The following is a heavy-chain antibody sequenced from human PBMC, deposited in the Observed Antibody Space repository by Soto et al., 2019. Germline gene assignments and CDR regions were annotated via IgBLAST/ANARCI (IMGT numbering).Heavy chain of an antibody. CDR2: IIPIFGTA. Sequence: QVQLVQSGAEVKKPGYSVKVSCKASGGTFSSYAISWVRQAPGQGLEWMGEIIPIFGTANYEQKFQGRVTITADESTRTASMELRSLRSEDTAVEYCARERGPSGCYYPSWFDPWGQGTLVTVSS. V-gene: IGHV1-69*12. CDR3: ARERGPSGCYYPSWFDP. CDR1: GGTFSSYA. D-gene: IGHD3-22*01. J-gene: IGHJ5*02.